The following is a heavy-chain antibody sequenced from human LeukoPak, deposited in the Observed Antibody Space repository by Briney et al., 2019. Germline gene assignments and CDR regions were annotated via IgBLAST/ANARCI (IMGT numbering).Heavy chain of an antibody. V-gene: IGHV3-23*01. CDR3: AKSSYGYDYFDY. J-gene: IGHJ4*02. CDR2: ISGSGGST. D-gene: IGHD5-18*01. CDR1: GLTFSSYA. Sequence: PGGSLRLSCAASGLTFSSYAMSWVRQAPGKGLEWVSAISGSGGSTYYADSVKGRFTISRDNSKNTLYLQMNSLRAEDTAVYYCAKSSYGYDYFDYWGQGTLVTVSS.